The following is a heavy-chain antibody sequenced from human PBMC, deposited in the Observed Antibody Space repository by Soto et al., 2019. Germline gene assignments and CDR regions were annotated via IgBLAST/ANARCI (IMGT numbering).Heavy chain of an antibody. D-gene: IGHD2-21*02. J-gene: IGHJ4*02. V-gene: IGHV3-30*18. Sequence: QAGGSLRLSCAASGFTFSSYGMHWVRQAPGKGLEWVAVISYDGSNKYYADSVKGRFTISRDNSKNTLYLQMNSLRAEDTAVYYCAKDLGADCGGDCIPPPDFDYWGQGTLVTVSS. CDR1: GFTFSSYG. CDR3: AKDLGADCGGDCIPPPDFDY. CDR2: ISYDGSNK.